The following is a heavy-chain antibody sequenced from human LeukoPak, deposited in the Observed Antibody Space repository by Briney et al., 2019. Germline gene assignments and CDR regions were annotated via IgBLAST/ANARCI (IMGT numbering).Heavy chain of an antibody. V-gene: IGHV1-69*13. J-gene: IGHJ6*02. CDR1: GGTFSSYA. Sequence: ASVKVSCKASGGTFSSYAISWVRQAPGQGLEWMGGIIPIFGTANYAQKFQGRVTITADGSTSTAYMELSSLRSEDTAVYYCARGGCSGGSCYSDRYYYYGMDVWGQGTTVTVSS. CDR3: ARGGCSGGSCYSDRYYYYGMDV. CDR2: IIPIFGTA. D-gene: IGHD2-15*01.